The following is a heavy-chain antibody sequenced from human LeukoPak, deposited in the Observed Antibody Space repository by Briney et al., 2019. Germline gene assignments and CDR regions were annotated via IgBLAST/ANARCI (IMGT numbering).Heavy chain of an antibody. Sequence: GGSLRLSCAASGFTFSSYSMNWVRQAPGKGLEWVSYISSSSSTIYYADSVKGRFTISRDNAKNSLYLQMNSLRAEDTAVYYCARDHSSSWYVIDYWGQGTLVTVSS. CDR1: GFTFSSYS. J-gene: IGHJ4*02. CDR2: ISSSSSTI. D-gene: IGHD6-13*01. V-gene: IGHV3-48*04. CDR3: ARDHSSSWYVIDY.